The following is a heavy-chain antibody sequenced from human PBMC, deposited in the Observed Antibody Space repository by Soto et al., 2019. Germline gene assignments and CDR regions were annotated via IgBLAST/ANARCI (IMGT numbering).Heavy chain of an antibody. D-gene: IGHD4-4*01. CDR2: ISSGSSFT. V-gene: IGHV3-11*05. CDR1: GFTFSDYY. Sequence: QVQLVESGGGLVKPGGSLRLSCAASGFTFSDYYMSWLRQAPGKGLEWVSYISSGSSFTNYADSVKGRFTISRDNAKNSLYLQMSSLRAEDTAVYYCAIGTVQFYFDYWGQGTLVTVSS. J-gene: IGHJ4*02. CDR3: AIGTVQFYFDY.